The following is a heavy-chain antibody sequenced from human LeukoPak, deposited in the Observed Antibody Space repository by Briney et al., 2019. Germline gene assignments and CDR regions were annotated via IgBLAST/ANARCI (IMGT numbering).Heavy chain of an antibody. D-gene: IGHD3-10*01. CDR3: AKDSGGRDYGSEY. CDR2: ISWNSGSI. Sequence: GRSLRLSCAASGFTFDDYVMHWVRQAPGKGLEWVSGISWNSGSIDYADSVRGRFTISRDNAKNSLYLQMNSLRAEDTALYYCAKDSGGRDYGSEYWGQGTLVTVSS. CDR1: GFTFDDYV. V-gene: IGHV3-9*01. J-gene: IGHJ4*02.